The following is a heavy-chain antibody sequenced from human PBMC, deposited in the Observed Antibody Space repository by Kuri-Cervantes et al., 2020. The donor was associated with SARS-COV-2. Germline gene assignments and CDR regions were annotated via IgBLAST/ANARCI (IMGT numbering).Heavy chain of an antibody. CDR2: ISSSSSYI. Sequence: GGSLRLSCAASGFIVSSSYMSWVRQAPGKGLEWVSSISSSSSYIYYADSVKGRFTISRDNAKNSLYLQMNSLRAEDTAVYYCARELGGGSVWGQGTLVTVSS. CDR3: ARELGGGSV. V-gene: IGHV3-21*01. J-gene: IGHJ4*02. D-gene: IGHD2-15*01. CDR1: GFIVSSSY.